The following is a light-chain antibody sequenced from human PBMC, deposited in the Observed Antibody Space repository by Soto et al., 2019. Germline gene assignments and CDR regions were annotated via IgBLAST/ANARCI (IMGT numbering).Light chain of an antibody. CDR1: RDVGSD. CDR2: AAS. J-gene: IGKJ1*01. V-gene: IGKV1-6*02. Sequence: QMTQSPSSRSASVGEKIIITWRASRDVGSDVSWYQQKPGQAPKLLSYAASNLYPGVPSRFSGSRSGTEFTLTISSLQPEDCASYYGLQEYGDSWTFGQGTKVDIK. CDR3: LQEYGDSWT.